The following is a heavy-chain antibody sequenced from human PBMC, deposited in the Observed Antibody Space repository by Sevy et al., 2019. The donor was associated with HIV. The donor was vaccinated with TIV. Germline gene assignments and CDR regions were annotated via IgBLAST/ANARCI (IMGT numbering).Heavy chain of an antibody. Sequence: GGSLRLSCAASGFTFSSYAMSWVRQAPGKGLEWVSAISGSGGSTYYADSVKGRFTISRDNSKNTLYLQMNSLRAEDTAVYYCAKVGPLYDFWSGYYRKDYYYYGMDVWGQGTMVTVSS. D-gene: IGHD3-3*01. CDR2: ISGSGGST. V-gene: IGHV3-23*01. CDR1: GFTFSSYA. J-gene: IGHJ6*02. CDR3: AKVGPLYDFWSGYYRKDYYYYGMDV.